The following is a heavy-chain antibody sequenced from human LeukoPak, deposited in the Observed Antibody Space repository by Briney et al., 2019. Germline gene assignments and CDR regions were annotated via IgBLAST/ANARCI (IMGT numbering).Heavy chain of an antibody. Sequence: PGGSLRLSCAASGFTFSDYYMSWIRQAPGKGLEWVSCISSSSSYTNYADSVKGRFTISRDNAKNSLYLQMDSLRAEDTAVYYCARGGGSGTFDYRGQGTLVTVSS. CDR1: GFTFSDYY. D-gene: IGHD3-10*01. CDR3: ARGGGSGTFDY. J-gene: IGHJ4*02. CDR2: ISSSSSYT. V-gene: IGHV3-11*06.